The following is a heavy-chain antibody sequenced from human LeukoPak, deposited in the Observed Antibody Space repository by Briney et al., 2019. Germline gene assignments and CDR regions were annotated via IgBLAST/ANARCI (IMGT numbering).Heavy chain of an antibody. V-gene: IGHV3-48*01. J-gene: IGHJ4*02. Sequence: GGSLGLSCAASGFTFGVHVRNWVRQLPGKRLEWVAYVSGSGSTVYYADSVKGRFTVSRDNGKSSLYLQMNSLRVEDTALYYCVRQFASWGQGTLVTVSS. CDR3: VRQFAS. CDR2: VSGSGSTV. CDR1: GFTFGVHV.